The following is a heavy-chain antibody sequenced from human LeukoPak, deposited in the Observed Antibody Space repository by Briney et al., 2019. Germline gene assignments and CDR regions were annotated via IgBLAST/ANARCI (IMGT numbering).Heavy chain of an antibody. D-gene: IGHD7-27*01. Sequence: GGSLRLSCAASGFTFSSYSMNWVRQAPGKGLEWVSSISSSSSYIYYADSVKGRFTISRDNAKNSLYLQMNSLRAEDTAVYYCARVTGDRRGYYYYYMDVWGKGTTVTVSS. J-gene: IGHJ6*03. CDR1: GFTFSSYS. CDR3: ARVTGDRRGYYYYYMDV. V-gene: IGHV3-21*01. CDR2: ISSSSSYI.